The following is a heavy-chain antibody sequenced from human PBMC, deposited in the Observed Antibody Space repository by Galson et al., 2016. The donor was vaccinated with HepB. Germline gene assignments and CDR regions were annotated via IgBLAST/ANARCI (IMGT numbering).Heavy chain of an antibody. V-gene: IGHV1-2*06. CDR3: ARTRTAGGYYYGVDD. J-gene: IGHJ6*02. Sequence: SVKVSCKASGYIFTADYMHWVRQAPGQGLEWMGRINPSSGGSKYAQKFQGRVSMTRDTSISTAYMELTRLRSDDTAVYYCARTRTAGGYYYGVDDWGQGTSVTVSS. CDR1: GYIFTADY. CDR2: INPSSGGS. D-gene: IGHD3-22*01.